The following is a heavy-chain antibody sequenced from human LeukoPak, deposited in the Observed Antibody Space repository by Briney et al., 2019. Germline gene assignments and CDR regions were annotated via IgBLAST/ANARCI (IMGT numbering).Heavy chain of an antibody. J-gene: IGHJ4*02. D-gene: IGHD3-22*01. Sequence: SETLSLTCAVYGGSFSGYYWSWIRQPPGKGLEWIGEINHSGSTNYNPSLKSRVTISVDTSKNQSSLKLSSVTAADTAVYYCARDKRPSSGYYYFDYWGQGTLVTVSS. CDR1: GGSFSGYY. V-gene: IGHV4-34*01. CDR2: INHSGST. CDR3: ARDKRPSSGYYYFDY.